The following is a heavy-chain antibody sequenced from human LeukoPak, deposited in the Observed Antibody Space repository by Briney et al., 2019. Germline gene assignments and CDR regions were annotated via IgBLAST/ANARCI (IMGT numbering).Heavy chain of an antibody. CDR2: IIPILGIA. V-gene: IGHV1-69*04. CDR3: ARDQHNSGMDV. J-gene: IGHJ6*02. Sequence: SVKVSCKASGGTFSSYAISWVRQAPGQGLEWMGRIIPILGIADYAQKFQGRVTITADKSTSTAYMELSSLRSEDTAVYYCARDQHNSGMDVWGQGTTITVSS. CDR1: GGTFSSYA.